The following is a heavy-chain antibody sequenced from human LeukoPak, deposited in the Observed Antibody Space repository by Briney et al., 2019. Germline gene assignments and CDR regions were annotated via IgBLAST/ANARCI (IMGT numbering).Heavy chain of an antibody. CDR2: MNPNSGNT. J-gene: IGHJ4*02. D-gene: IGHD3-22*01. Sequence: ASVKVSCKASGYTFTSYDINGVRQATGQGLEWMGWMNPNSGNTGYAQKFQGRVTMARDTSISTAYMELSSLRSEDTAVYYCARGGGPTSIYDSSGYYSDYWGQGTLVTVSS. V-gene: IGHV1-8*01. CDR1: GYTFTSYD. CDR3: ARGGGPTSIYDSSGYYSDY.